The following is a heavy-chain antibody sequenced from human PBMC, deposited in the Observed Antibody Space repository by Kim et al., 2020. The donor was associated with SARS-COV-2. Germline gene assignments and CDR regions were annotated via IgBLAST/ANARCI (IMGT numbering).Heavy chain of an antibody. CDR2: ISYDGSNK. CDR1: GFTFSSYG. D-gene: IGHD6-13*01. CDR3: AKELSIAAAGTTLGDYYGMDV. Sequence: GGSLRLSCAASGFTFSSYGMHWVRQAPGKGLEWVAVISYDGSNKYYADSVKGRFTISRDNSKNTLYLQMNSLRAEDTAVYYCAKELSIAAAGTTLGDYYGMDVWGQGTTVTVSS. J-gene: IGHJ6*02. V-gene: IGHV3-30*18.